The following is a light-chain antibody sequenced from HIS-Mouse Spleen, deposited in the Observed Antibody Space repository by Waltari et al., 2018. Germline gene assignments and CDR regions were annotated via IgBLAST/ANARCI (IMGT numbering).Light chain of an antibody. CDR2: EVS. J-gene: IGLJ1*01. Sequence: QSALTQPPSVSGSPGPSVTISCTGTSSDVGSYNLVSWYQQPPGTAPKLMIYEVSNRPSGVPDRFSGSKSGNTASLTISGLQAEDEADYYCSSYTSSSTVFGTGTKVTVL. CDR3: SSYTSSSTV. V-gene: IGLV2-18*02. CDR1: SSDVGSYNL.